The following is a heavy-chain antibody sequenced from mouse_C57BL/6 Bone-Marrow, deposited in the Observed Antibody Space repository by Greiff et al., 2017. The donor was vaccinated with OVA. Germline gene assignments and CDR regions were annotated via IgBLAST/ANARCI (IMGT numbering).Heavy chain of an antibody. Sequence: QVQLKESGAELVRPGTSVKVSCKASGYAFTNYLIEWVKQRPGQGLEWIGVINPGSGGTNYNEKFKGKATLTADKSSSTAYMQLSSLTSEDSAVYFCAREGAYYSNGFAYWGQGTLVTVSA. J-gene: IGHJ3*01. V-gene: IGHV1-54*01. CDR3: AREGAYYSNGFAY. CDR2: INPGSGGT. D-gene: IGHD2-5*01. CDR1: GYAFTNYL.